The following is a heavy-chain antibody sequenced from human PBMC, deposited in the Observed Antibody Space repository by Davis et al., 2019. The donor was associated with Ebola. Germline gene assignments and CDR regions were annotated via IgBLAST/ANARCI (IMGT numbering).Heavy chain of an antibody. CDR2: ISYDGSNK. V-gene: IGHV3-30-3*01. D-gene: IGHD3-16*01. CDR1: GFTFSNYA. CDR3: AKDQYDGRDPTGPADN. J-gene: IGHJ4*02. Sequence: GESLKISCAASGFTFSNYAMHWVRQAPGKGLEWVAVISYDGSNKYYADSVKGRFTISRDNSKNKVYLQMDSLRADDTAVYFCAKDQYDGRDPTGPADNWGQGTRVTVSS.